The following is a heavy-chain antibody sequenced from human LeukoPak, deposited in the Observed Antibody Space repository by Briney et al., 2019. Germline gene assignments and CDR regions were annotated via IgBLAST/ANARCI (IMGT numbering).Heavy chain of an antibody. D-gene: IGHD3-22*01. Sequence: GGSLRLSCEVSGFSFSTYWMTWVRQAPGKGLEWVANINQHGSETYYVDSVKGRFTISRDNAKNTLYLQMNSLRAEDTAVYYCARGRDYYDRYYYYYYMDVWGKGTTVTISS. CDR1: GFSFSTYW. CDR3: ARGRDYYDRYYYYYYMDV. V-gene: IGHV3-7*01. CDR2: INQHGSET. J-gene: IGHJ6*03.